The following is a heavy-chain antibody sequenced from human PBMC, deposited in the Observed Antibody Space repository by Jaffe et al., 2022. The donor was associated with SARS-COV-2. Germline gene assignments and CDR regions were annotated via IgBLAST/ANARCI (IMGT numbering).Heavy chain of an antibody. D-gene: IGHD2-2*02. V-gene: IGHV3-23*01. J-gene: IGHJ6*02. CDR1: GFTFSSYA. Sequence: EVQLLESGGGLVQPGGSLRLSCAASGFTFSSYAMSWVRQAPGKGLEWVSAISGSGGSTYYADSVKGRFTISRDNSKNTLYLQMNSLRAEDTAVYYCATRVYCSSTSCYTDLSMDVWGQGTTVTVSS. CDR3: ATRVYCSSTSCYTDLSMDV. CDR2: ISGSGGST.